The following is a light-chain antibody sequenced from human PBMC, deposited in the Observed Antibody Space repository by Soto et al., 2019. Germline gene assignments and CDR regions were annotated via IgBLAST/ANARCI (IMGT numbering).Light chain of an antibody. Sequence: NVLTQSPGTLSLSQGERATLSCRASQSVTSSYLAWYQQKFGQAPRLLIYGASSRATGIPDRFSGSGSGTDFTLTISRLEPEDFAVYYCQQCGSSPTCRQGTKV. V-gene: IGKV3-20*01. CDR3: QQCGSSPT. CDR2: GAS. CDR1: QSVTSSY. J-gene: IGKJ1*01.